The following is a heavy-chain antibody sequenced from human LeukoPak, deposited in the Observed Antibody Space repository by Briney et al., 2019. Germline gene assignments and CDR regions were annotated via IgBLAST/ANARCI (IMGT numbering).Heavy chain of an antibody. CDR2: ISSSSSYI. Sequence: GGSLRLSCAASGFTFSSYSMNWVRQAPGKGLEWVSSISSSSSYIYYADSVKGRFTISRDNAKNSLYLQMNSLRAEDTAVYYCARDKDYDSSGYYWFAYYYYGMDVWGQGTTVTVSS. CDR3: ARDKDYDSSGYYWFAYYYYGMDV. D-gene: IGHD3-22*01. J-gene: IGHJ6*02. V-gene: IGHV3-21*01. CDR1: GFTFSSYS.